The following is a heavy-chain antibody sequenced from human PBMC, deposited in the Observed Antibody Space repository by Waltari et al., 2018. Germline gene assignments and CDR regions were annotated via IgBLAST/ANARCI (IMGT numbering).Heavy chain of an antibody. CDR1: GGTFSSYA. D-gene: IGHD1-7*01. J-gene: IGHJ6*03. Sequence: QVQLVQSGAEVKKPGSSVKVSCKASGGTFSSYAISWVRQAPGQGLEWMGGIIPIFGTANYAQKFQGRVTITTDESTSTAYMELSSLRSEDTAVYYCARTITGTLGYYYYYMDVWGKGTTVTVSS. CDR3: ARTITGTLGYYYYYMDV. CDR2: IIPIFGTA. V-gene: IGHV1-69*05.